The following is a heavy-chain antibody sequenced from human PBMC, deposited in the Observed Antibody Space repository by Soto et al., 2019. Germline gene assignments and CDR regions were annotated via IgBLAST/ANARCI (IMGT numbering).Heavy chain of an antibody. CDR2: ISGSGGST. CDR1: GFTFSSYA. Sequence: EVQLLESGGGLVQPGGSLRLSCAASGFTFSSYAMSWVRQAPGKGLEWVSAISGSGGSTYYADSVKGRFTISRDNSKNTLYLQMNSLRAEDTAVYYCAKDLKVVVAANDAIDSWGQGTMVTVSS. CDR3: AKDLKVVVAANDAIDS. V-gene: IGHV3-23*01. D-gene: IGHD2-15*01. J-gene: IGHJ3*02.